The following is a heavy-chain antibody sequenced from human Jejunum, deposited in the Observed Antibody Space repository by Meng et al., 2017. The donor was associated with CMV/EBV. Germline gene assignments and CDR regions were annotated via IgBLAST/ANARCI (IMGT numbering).Heavy chain of an antibody. CDR2: IYRGDDK. D-gene: IGHD1-26*01. Sequence: QMPCKWSGPTLVKPTQTLTLTCSFSGFSPSTSGEGVGWIRQPPGKALEWLALIYRGDDKRYSPSLNSRLTIAKDTSKNEVVLTLTNMGPIDTGTYYCAHFVGGYYPSRPDYWGQGTLVTVSS. CDR3: AHFVGGYYPSRPDY. CDR1: GFSPSTSGEG. V-gene: IGHV2-5*02. J-gene: IGHJ4*02.